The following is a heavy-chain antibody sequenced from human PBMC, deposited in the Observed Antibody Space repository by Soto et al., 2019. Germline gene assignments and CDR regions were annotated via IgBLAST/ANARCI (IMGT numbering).Heavy chain of an antibody. CDR3: ARGPRYCSTTTCFAGVTWFDP. D-gene: IGHD2-2*01. CDR2: VSGYNGNT. CDR1: GYIFTSYG. V-gene: IGHV1-18*04. Sequence: GASVKVSCKTSGYIFTSYGIAWVRQAPGQGLEWLGWVSGYNGNTNYAQKVQGRVTMTTDKSTDTAYMDLRSLTSDDTAVYYCARGPRYCSTTTCFAGVTWFDPWGQGTTVTVSS. J-gene: IGHJ5*02.